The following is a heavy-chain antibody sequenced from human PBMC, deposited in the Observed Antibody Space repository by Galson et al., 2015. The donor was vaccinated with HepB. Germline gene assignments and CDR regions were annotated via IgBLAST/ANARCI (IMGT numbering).Heavy chain of an antibody. Sequence: SLRLSCAVSGVTFSNFAMTWVRQAPGKGLEWVSTISGSGGITYSADSVKGRFTLSRDNSKNTLYLQMNSLRAEDTAVYYCAKVNGSGWSGLYYFDSWGQGTLVTVSS. V-gene: IGHV3-23*01. J-gene: IGHJ4*02. D-gene: IGHD6-25*01. CDR2: ISGSGGIT. CDR3: AKVNGSGWSGLYYFDS. CDR1: GVTFSNFA.